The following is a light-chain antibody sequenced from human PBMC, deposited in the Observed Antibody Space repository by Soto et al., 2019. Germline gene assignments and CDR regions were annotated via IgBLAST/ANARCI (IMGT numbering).Light chain of an antibody. CDR1: HSISSY. CDR3: QQSYSTPMYT. V-gene: IGKV1-39*01. CDR2: AAS. J-gene: IGKJ2*01. Sequence: DIQMTQSPSSLSASVGDRVTITLRASHSISSYLNWYQQKPGKAPKLLIYAASSLQSGVPSRFSGSGSGTDFTLTISSLQPEDFATYYCQQSYSTPMYTFGQGTKVDIK.